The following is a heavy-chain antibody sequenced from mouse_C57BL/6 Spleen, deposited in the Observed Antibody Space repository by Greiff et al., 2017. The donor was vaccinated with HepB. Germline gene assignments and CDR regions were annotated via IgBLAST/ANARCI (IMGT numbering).Heavy chain of an antibody. J-gene: IGHJ2*01. D-gene: IGHD1-1*01. CDR1: GYTFTSYW. V-gene: IGHV1-61*01. CDR3: ARGCTTVVATDY. CDR2: IYPSDSET. Sequence: QVQLQQPGAELVRPGSSVKLSCKASGYTFTSYWMDWVKQRPGQGLEWIGNIYPSDSETHYNQKFKDKATLTVDKSSSTAYMQLSSLTSEDSAVYYCARGCTTVVATDYWGQSTTLTVSS.